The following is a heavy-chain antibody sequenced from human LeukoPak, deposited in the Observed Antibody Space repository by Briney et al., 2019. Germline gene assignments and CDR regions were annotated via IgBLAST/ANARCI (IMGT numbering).Heavy chain of an antibody. D-gene: IGHD3-22*01. Sequence: PGGSLRLSCAASGFTFSSYAMSWVRQAPGKGLEWVGFIRSKAYGGTTEYAASVKGRFTISRDDSKSIAYLQMNSLKTEDTAVYYCTRYYYDSSGYYSFYYYYYGMDVWGQGTTVTVSS. CDR1: GFTFSSYA. V-gene: IGHV3-49*04. J-gene: IGHJ6*02. CDR3: TRYYYDSSGYYSFYYYYYGMDV. CDR2: IRSKAYGGTT.